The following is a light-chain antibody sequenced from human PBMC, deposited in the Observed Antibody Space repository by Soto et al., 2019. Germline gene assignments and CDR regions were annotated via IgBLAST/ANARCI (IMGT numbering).Light chain of an antibody. CDR1: SSDVGGYNY. J-gene: IGLJ2*01. Sequence: QSALTQPASVSGSPGQSITISCTGTSSDVGGYNYVSWYQQHPGKAPKLMIYDVSNRPSGVSNRFSGSKSGNTASLTISGLQAEDEADYYCSSYTSSSTRDAVFGGGTKLTVL. CDR3: SSYTSSSTRDAV. V-gene: IGLV2-14*01. CDR2: DVS.